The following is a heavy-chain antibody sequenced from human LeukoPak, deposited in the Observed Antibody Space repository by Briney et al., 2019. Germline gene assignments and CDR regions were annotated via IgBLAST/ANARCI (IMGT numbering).Heavy chain of an antibody. CDR3: ARGSRRIAARLYYFDY. CDR2: ISYDGSNK. CDR1: GFTFSSYA. D-gene: IGHD6-6*01. Sequence: GGSLRLSCAASGFTFSSYAMHWVRQAPGKGLEWVAVISYDGSNKYYADSVKGRFTISRDNSKNTLYLQMNSLRAEDTAVYYCARGSRRIAARLYYFDYWGQGTLVTVSS. J-gene: IGHJ4*02. V-gene: IGHV3-30-3*01.